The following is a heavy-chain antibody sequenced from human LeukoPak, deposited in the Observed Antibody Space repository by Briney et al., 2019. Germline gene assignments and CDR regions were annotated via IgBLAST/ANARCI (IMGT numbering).Heavy chain of an antibody. CDR3: AREIATRYDRSRDAFDM. D-gene: IGHD3-22*01. Sequence: SSQTLSLTCTVSAGSISSGDYYWSWIRQPAGKGLEWIGRIYSPGTNYNYNPSLKSRVTISIDTSKNQFSLKLTSVTDADTALYYCAREIATRYDRSRDAFDMWGQGQWSPSLQ. CDR2: IYSPGT. J-gene: IGHJ3*02. CDR1: AGSISSGDYY. V-gene: IGHV4-61*02.